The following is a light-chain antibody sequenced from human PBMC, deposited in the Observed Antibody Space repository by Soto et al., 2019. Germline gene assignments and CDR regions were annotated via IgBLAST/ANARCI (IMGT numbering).Light chain of an antibody. CDR2: AAS. CDR1: QSISSY. Sequence: DIQMNQSPSSLSASVGDRVTITCRASQSISSYLNWYQQKPVKAPKLLIYAASSLQSGVPSRFSGSGSGTDFTLTISSLQPEDFATYYCQQSYSTWTFGQGTKVDIK. V-gene: IGKV1-39*01. J-gene: IGKJ1*01. CDR3: QQSYSTWT.